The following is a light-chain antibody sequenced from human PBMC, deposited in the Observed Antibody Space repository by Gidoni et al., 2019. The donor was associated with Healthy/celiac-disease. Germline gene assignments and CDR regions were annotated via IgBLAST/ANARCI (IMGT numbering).Light chain of an antibody. CDR3: QQSYST. Sequence: DIQMTQSPSSLSASVGDSVTITCRASQSISSYLNWYQQKPGKAPKLLIYAASSLQSGVPSRFSGSGSGTDFTLTISSLQPEDFATYYCQQSYSTFXGXTKVEIK. CDR2: AAS. CDR1: QSISSY. J-gene: IGKJ4*01. V-gene: IGKV1-39*01.